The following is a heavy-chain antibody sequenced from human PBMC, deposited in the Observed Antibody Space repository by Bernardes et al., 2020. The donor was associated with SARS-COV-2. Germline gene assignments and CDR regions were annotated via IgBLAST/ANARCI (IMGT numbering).Heavy chain of an antibody. D-gene: IGHD2-2*02. Sequence: ASVKVSCKASGYTFTSYGISWVRQAPGQGLEWMGWISAYNGNTNYAQKLQGRVTMTTDTSTSTAYMELRSLRSDDTAVYYCARDQVGYCSSTSCYTNYYYYYMDVWGKGTTVTVSS. V-gene: IGHV1-18*01. CDR2: ISAYNGNT. J-gene: IGHJ6*03. CDR1: GYTFTSYG. CDR3: ARDQVGYCSSTSCYTNYYYYYMDV.